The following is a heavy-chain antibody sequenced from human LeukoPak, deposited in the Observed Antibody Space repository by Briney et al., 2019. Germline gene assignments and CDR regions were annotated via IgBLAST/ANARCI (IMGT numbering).Heavy chain of an antibody. CDR1: GGSISTYH. J-gene: IGHJ2*01. Sequence: SETLSLTCTVSGGSISTYHWSWIRQPAGKGLEWIGRFYTSGSTSYNPSLKSRVTMSVDTSKNQFSLNLTSVTAADTAVYYCAKVAGSRYFDLWGRGTLVTVSS. CDR3: AKVAGSRYFDL. D-gene: IGHD6-19*01. CDR2: FYTSGST. V-gene: IGHV4-4*07.